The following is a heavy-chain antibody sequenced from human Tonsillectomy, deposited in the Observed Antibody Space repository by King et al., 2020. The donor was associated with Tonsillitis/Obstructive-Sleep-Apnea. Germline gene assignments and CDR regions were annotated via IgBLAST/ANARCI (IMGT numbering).Heavy chain of an antibody. CDR1: GGSISSSNW. J-gene: IGHJ6*03. CDR3: ATMTGAHMDV. CDR2: IYHSGST. V-gene: IGHV4-4*02. D-gene: IGHD3-9*01. Sequence: VQLQESGPGLVKPSGTLSLTCAVSGGSISSSNWWSWVRQPPGKGLEWSGEIYHSGSTNYNPSLKSLATISVDKSKNQFSLKLSSVTAADTAVYYCATMTGAHMDVWGKGTTVTVSS.